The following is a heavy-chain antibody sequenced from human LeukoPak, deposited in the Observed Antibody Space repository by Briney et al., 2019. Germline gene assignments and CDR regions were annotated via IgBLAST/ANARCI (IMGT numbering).Heavy chain of an antibody. Sequence: GGSLRLSCAASGFTFSSYAMHWVRQAPGKGLEWVAVISYDGSNKYYADSVKGRFTISRDNSKNTLYLQMNSLRAEDTAVYYCANGARDYDILTGYLPEWYYYYGMDVWGQGTTVTVSS. V-gene: IGHV3-30-3*01. D-gene: IGHD3-9*01. CDR2: ISYDGSNK. CDR1: GFTFSSYA. J-gene: IGHJ6*02. CDR3: ANGARDYDILTGYLPEWYYYYGMDV.